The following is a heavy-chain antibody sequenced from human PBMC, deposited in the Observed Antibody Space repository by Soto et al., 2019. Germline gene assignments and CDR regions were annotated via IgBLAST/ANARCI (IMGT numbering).Heavy chain of an antibody. D-gene: IGHD5-12*01. Sequence: SETLSLTCTVSGGSISSSSYYWGWIRQPPGKGLEWIGSIYYSGSTYYNPSLKSRVTISVDTSKNQFSLKLSSVTAADTAVYYCARQIYYYFDYWGQGTLVTVSS. CDR3: ARQIYYYFDY. CDR1: GGSISSSSYY. V-gene: IGHV4-39*01. CDR2: IYYSGST. J-gene: IGHJ4*02.